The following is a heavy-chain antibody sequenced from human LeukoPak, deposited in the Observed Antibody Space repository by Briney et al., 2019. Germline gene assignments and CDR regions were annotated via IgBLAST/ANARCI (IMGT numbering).Heavy chain of an antibody. J-gene: IGHJ3*02. CDR2: INHSGST. D-gene: IGHD6-19*01. V-gene: IGHV4-34*01. Sequence: SETLSLTCALYGGSFSGYYWSWIRHPPGKGREWIGEINHSGSTNYNPSLKSRVTISVDTSKNQFSLRLSSVTAADTAVYYCARQWRDAFDIWGQGTMVTVSS. CDR1: GGSFSGYY. CDR3: ARQWRDAFDI.